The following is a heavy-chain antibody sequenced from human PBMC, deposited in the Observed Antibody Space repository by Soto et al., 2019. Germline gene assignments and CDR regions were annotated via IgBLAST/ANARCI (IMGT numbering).Heavy chain of an antibody. V-gene: IGHV4-31*03. CDR1: GGSISSGSYY. D-gene: IGHD2-8*01. J-gene: IGHJ4*02. CDR2: IFHSGNT. Sequence: PSETLSLTCTVSGGSISSGSYYWSWIRQHPGKGLEWIGYIFHSGNTYYKPSLKSRVSISVDTSKNQFSLKLTSVTAADTAAYYCTRDRMAIEYWGQGTLVTVSS. CDR3: TRDRMAIEY.